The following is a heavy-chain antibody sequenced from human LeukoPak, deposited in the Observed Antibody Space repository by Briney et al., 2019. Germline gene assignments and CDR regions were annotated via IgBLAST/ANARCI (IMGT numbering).Heavy chain of an antibody. Sequence: SGGSLRLSCAASGFTVSSNYMSWVRQAPGKGLEWVSVIYSGGSTYYADSVKGRFTISRDNSKNTLYLQMNSLRAEDTAVYYCARVVVPAATYYYYYYGMDVWGQGTTVTVSS. CDR3: ARVVVPAATYYYYYYGMDV. CDR1: GFTVSSNY. CDR2: IYSGGST. D-gene: IGHD2-2*01. J-gene: IGHJ6*02. V-gene: IGHV3-66*01.